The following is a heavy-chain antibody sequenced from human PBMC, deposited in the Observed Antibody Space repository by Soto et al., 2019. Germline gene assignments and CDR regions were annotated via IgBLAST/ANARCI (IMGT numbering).Heavy chain of an antibody. J-gene: IGHJ4*02. D-gene: IGHD2-21*02. CDR3: ARDGKDTASSHFLDY. CDR2: IWHDGSDI. CDR1: GFTFSTSV. Sequence: GGSLRLSCAGSGFTFSTSVMHWVRQAPGKGLEWLAVIWHDGSDISYGDSVRGRFTISRDNSKNTLYLEMDNVREEDTAVYFCARDGKDTASSHFLDYSGQGTQVTVPA. V-gene: IGHV3-33*01.